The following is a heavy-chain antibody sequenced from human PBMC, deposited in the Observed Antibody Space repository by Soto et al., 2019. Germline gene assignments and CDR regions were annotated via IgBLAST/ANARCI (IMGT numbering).Heavy chain of an antibody. CDR3: ARAPLYCSSTSCYYSYGMDV. CDR1: GGSISSDAYY. J-gene: IGHJ6*04. D-gene: IGHD2-2*01. CDR2: IYLSGSP. V-gene: IGHV4-31*03. Sequence: SETLSLTCTVSGGSISSDAYYWSWLRQQPGKVLWWIGYIYLSGSPSYNPSLKSRVTISVDPSKNQFSLMLSSVTAVDTAVYYCARAPLYCSSTSCYYSYGMDVWGKGTTVT.